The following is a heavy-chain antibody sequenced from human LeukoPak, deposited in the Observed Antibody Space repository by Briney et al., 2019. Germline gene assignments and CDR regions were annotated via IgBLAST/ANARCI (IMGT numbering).Heavy chain of an antibody. Sequence: SEPLSLTCSVSGASISSYYWSWIRKPPGKGLEWIGYIYNSGSTNFNPSLKSRVTISVDTSKNQCSLKVSSVTRADTAVYYCARLTGTRQFDPWGQGSLVTVSS. D-gene: IGHD1-14*01. J-gene: IGHJ5*02. CDR2: IYNSGST. CDR3: ARLTGTRQFDP. V-gene: IGHV4-59*08. CDR1: GASISSYY.